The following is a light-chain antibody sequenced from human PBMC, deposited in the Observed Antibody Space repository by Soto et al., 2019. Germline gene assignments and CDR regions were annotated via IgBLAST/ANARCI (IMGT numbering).Light chain of an antibody. J-gene: IGLJ2*01. CDR3: ASYAGSDNFVV. CDR1: SSDVGGYNY. V-gene: IGLV2-8*01. Sequence: QLVLTQPPSASGSPGQSVTISCTGTSSDVGGYNYVSWYQRHPDRAPKLMIYEVTKRPSGVPDRFSGSKSGNTASLTVSELQAEDEADYYCASYAGSDNFVVFGGGTKLTVL. CDR2: EVT.